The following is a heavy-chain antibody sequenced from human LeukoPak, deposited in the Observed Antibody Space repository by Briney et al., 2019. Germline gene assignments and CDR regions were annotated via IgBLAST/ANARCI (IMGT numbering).Heavy chain of an antibody. V-gene: IGHV3-23*01. CDR1: GITFSSSA. CDR2: ISGGGGST. Sequence: GGSLRLSCAASGITFSSSAMSWVRQAPGKGLEWVSAISGGGGSTYYADSVKGRFTISRDNSKNTLYLQMNSLRAEDTAVYDCAKDSSKTRVFYDILTGYAPPAEYFQHWGQGTLVTVSS. J-gene: IGHJ1*01. D-gene: IGHD3-9*01. CDR3: AKDSSKTRVFYDILTGYAPPAEYFQH.